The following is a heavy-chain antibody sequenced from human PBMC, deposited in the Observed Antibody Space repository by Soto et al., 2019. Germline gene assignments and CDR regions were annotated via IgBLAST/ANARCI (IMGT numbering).Heavy chain of an antibody. V-gene: IGHV3-23*01. CDR1: GFTFSSYA. J-gene: IGHJ4*01. CDR3: AKLGFVLMEPYYFHQ. D-gene: IGHD2-8*01. CDR2: ISGNSGKT. Sequence: LRLSCTASGFTFSSYAMSWVRQAPGKELEWVSTISGNSGKTNYAESVKGRFSISRDNSKNTVHLQLDSLRAEDTAVYFCAKLGFVLMEPYYFHQWGHGTLVTVSS.